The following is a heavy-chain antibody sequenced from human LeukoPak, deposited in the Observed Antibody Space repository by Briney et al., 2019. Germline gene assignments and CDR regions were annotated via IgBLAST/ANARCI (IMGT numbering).Heavy chain of an antibody. D-gene: IGHD4-11*01. V-gene: IGHV1-69*04. Sequence: SVKVSCKASGRTFSSYAISWVRQAPGQGLEWMGRIIPILGIANYAQKFQGRVTITTDKSTSTAYMELSSLRSEDTAVYYCAGGHDYSNYVGAFDIWGQGTMVTVSS. CDR1: GRTFSSYA. J-gene: IGHJ3*02. CDR2: IIPILGIA. CDR3: AGGHDYSNYVGAFDI.